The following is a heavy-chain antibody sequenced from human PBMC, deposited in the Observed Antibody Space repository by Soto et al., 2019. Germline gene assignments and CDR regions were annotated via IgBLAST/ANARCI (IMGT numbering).Heavy chain of an antibody. D-gene: IGHD2-2*02. Sequence: ESLKISCKGSGYSFTSYWIGWVRQMPGKGLEWMGIIYLGDSDTRYSPSFQGQVTISADKSISTAYLQWSSLKASDTAMYYCARQTYCSSTSCYTVDSWGQGTLVTVSS. CDR2: IYLGDSDT. CDR1: GYSFTSYW. V-gene: IGHV5-51*01. CDR3: ARQTYCSSTSCYTVDS. J-gene: IGHJ4*02.